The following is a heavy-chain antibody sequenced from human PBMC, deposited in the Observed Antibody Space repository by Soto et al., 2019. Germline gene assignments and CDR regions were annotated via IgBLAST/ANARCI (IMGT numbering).Heavy chain of an antibody. CDR2: IYHSGST. V-gene: IGHV4-4*02. CDR3: ARAGTGGSSGYDVAPTYWFDP. Sequence: QVQLQESGPGLVKPSGTLSLTCAVSGGSISSSNWWSWVRQPPGKGLEWIGEIYHSGSTNYNPSLKSPVTISVAKSKNQFSLKLSSVTAADTAVYYCARAGTGGSSGYDVAPTYWFDPWGQGTLVTVSS. J-gene: IGHJ5*02. D-gene: IGHD5-12*01. CDR1: GGSISSSNW.